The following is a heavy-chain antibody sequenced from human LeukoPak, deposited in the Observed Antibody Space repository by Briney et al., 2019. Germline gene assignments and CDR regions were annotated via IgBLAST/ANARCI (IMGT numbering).Heavy chain of an antibody. CDR2: IYYSGST. D-gene: IGHD2-21*02. V-gene: IGHV4-39*02. CDR1: GGSISSSSYY. CDR3: ARESAYCGRYCYSEDMDV. J-gene: IGHJ6*03. Sequence: PSETLSLTCTVSGGSISSSSYYWGWIRQPPGKGLEWIGSIYYSGSTYYNPSLKSRVTISVDTSKNQFSLKLSSVTAADTAVYYCARESAYCGRYCYSEDMDVWGKGTTVTVSS.